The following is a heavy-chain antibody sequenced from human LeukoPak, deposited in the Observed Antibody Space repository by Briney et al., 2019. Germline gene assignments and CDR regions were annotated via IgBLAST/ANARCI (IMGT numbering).Heavy chain of an antibody. CDR3: ARTSGYSYGYGRLYYFDY. D-gene: IGHD5-18*01. Sequence: AGGSLRLSCAASGFTFSDYYMSWIRQAPGKGLEWVSYISSSGSTIYYADSVKGRFTISRDNAKNSLYLQMNSLRAEDTAVYYCARTSGYSYGYGRLYYFDYWGQGTLVTVSS. CDR2: ISSSGSTI. J-gene: IGHJ4*02. CDR1: GFTFSDYY. V-gene: IGHV3-11*04.